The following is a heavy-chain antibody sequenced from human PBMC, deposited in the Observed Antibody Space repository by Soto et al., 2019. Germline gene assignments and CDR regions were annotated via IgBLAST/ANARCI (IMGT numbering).Heavy chain of an antibody. CDR1: GDSVSSNSAA. CDR3: ARDPGIAVDGNYGIDV. J-gene: IGHJ6*01. Sequence: SQTLSLTCAISGDSVSSNSAAWNWIRQSPSRGLEWLGRTYYRSKWYNDYAVSVKSRITINPDTSKNQFSLQLNSVTPEDTAVYYCARDPGIAVDGNYGIDVWGQGTTVTVSS. D-gene: IGHD6-19*01. V-gene: IGHV6-1*01. CDR2: TYYRSKWYN.